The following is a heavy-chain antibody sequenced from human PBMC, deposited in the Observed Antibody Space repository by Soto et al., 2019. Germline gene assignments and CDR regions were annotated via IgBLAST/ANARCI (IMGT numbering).Heavy chain of an antibody. V-gene: IGHV3-48*02. Sequence: EVQLVESGGGLVEPGGSLRLSCAASGFTFSSYAMNCIRQAPGKGLEWGSDISSDSTTIYYADSVNGRFTVSRDNANNSLYLQTNSMRDENTAVYYYARIKVVAWFFINGDVYNMDDCGQGTPVSVSS. CDR1: GFTFSSYA. J-gene: IGHJ6*02. D-gene: IGHD3-3*01. CDR3: ARIKVVAWFFINGDVYNMDD. CDR2: ISSDSTTI.